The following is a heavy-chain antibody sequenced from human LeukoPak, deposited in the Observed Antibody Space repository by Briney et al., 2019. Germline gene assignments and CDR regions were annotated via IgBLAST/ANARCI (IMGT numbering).Heavy chain of an antibody. J-gene: IGHJ4*02. Sequence: ASVKVSCKVSGYTLSELSMHWVRQAPGKGLEWMGAFDPEDNETIYAQKFRGRVTMTEDTSTDTAYMELSSLRSEDTAVYYCATSRVVTPGPLNYWGQGTLVTVSS. V-gene: IGHV1-24*01. CDR3: ATSRVVTPGPLNY. D-gene: IGHD3-3*01. CDR2: FDPEDNET. CDR1: GYTLSELS.